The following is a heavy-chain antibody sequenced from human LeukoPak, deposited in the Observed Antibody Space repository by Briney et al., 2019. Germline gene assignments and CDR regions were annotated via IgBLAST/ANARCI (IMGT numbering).Heavy chain of an antibody. D-gene: IGHD2-2*01. CDR2: INPNSGGT. V-gene: IGHV1-2*02. CDR3: ARCGTRSTSCATNDY. CDR1: GYTFTGYY. J-gene: IGHJ4*02. Sequence: GASVKVSCKASGYTFTGYYMHWVRQAPGQGLGWMGWINPNSGGTNYAQKFQGRVTMTRDTSISTAYMELSRLRSDDTAVYYCARCGTRSTSCATNDYWGQGTLVTVSS.